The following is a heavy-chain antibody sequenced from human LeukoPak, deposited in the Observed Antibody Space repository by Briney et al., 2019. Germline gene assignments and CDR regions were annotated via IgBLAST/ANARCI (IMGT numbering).Heavy chain of an antibody. CDR2: IWYDGSNQ. CDR1: GFTFSRYG. V-gene: IGHV3-33*06. Sequence: GGSLRLSCAASGFTFSRYGMHWVRQAPGKGLEWVAVIWYDGSNQYYADSVKGRFTISRDNSKNTLYLQMNSLRAEDTAVYYCAKGQGAFDIWGQGTMVTVSS. J-gene: IGHJ3*02. CDR3: AKGQGAFDI.